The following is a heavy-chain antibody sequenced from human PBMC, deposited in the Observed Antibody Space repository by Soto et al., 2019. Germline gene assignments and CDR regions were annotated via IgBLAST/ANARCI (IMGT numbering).Heavy chain of an antibody. CDR3: TRPPQWPTGSDWFDP. CDR1: GFTFSGSA. J-gene: IGHJ5*02. CDR2: IRSKANSYAT. D-gene: IGHD3-10*01. Sequence: PGGSLRLSCAASGFTFSGSAMHWVRQASGKGLEWVGRIRSKANSYATAYAASVKGRFTISRDDSKNTAYLQMKSLKTEDTAVYYCTRPPQWPTGSDWFDPWGQGT. V-gene: IGHV3-73*01.